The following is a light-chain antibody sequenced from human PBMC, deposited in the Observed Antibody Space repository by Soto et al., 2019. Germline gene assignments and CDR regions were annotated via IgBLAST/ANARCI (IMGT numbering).Light chain of an antibody. V-gene: IGKV3-15*01. CDR2: GAS. J-gene: IGKJ3*01. CDR1: QSVTSN. Sequence: EIVMTQSPATLSVSPGERATLSCRASQSVTSNLAWYQQKPGQAPRLLIYGASTRATGIPARFSGSGSGTEFTLTISSLQSEDFAVYYCQLYDNWPPTFTFGPGTKVYIK. CDR3: QLYDNWPPTFT.